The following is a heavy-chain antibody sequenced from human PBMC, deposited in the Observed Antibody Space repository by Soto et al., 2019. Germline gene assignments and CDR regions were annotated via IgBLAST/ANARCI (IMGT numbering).Heavy chain of an antibody. CDR3: ARTIFGVVISVYFDP. V-gene: IGHV4-59*01. J-gene: IGHJ5*02. CDR1: GGSISSYY. CDR2: IYYSGST. D-gene: IGHD3-3*01. Sequence: SETLSLTCTVSGGSISSYYWSWIRQPPGKGLEWIGYIYYSGSTNYNPSLKSRVTISVDTSKNQFSLKLSSVTAADTAVYYCARTIFGVVISVYFDPWGQGTLVTVSS.